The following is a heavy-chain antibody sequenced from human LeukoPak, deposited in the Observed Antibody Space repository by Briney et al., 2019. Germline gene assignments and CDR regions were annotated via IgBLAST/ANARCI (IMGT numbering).Heavy chain of an antibody. V-gene: IGHV3-66*02. CDR3: ARGSPTGFDY. CDR2: IYSGGDT. CDR1: GSGFTVGSNY. J-gene: IGHJ4*02. Sequence: GGSLRLSCAASGSGFTVGSNYLNGVRQAPGKGLEWVSVIYSGGDTYYADSVKGRFTISRDNSKNTLYLQMSSLSTEDTAVYYCARGSPTGFDYWGQRALVPVSS.